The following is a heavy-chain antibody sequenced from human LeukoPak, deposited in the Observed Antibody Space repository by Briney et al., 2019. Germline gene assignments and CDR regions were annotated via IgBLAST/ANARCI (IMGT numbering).Heavy chain of an antibody. V-gene: IGHV4-59*11. CDR2: IYYSGST. J-gene: IGHJ4*02. CDR1: GGSISSHY. CDR3: ASAGNPHYFDF. Sequence: SETLSLTCTVSGGSISSHYWSWIRQPPGKGLEWIGYIYYSGSTNYNPSLKSRVAISIDTSKNQFSLTLNSVTAADAAVYYCASAGNPHYFDFWGQGPLVTVSS.